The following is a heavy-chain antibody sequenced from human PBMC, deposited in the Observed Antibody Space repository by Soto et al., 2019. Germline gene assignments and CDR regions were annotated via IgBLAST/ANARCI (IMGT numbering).Heavy chain of an antibody. D-gene: IGHD3-9*01. V-gene: IGHV1-18*01. J-gene: IGHJ4*02. CDR2: ISTYTGNT. CDR3: ARGGGLRYFDWPFDY. Sequence: ASVKVSCKASGYTFTNYDINWVRQAPGQGLEWMGWISTYTGNTNYAQKLQGRVTMTTDTSTSTAYMELRSLRSDDTAVYYCARGGGLRYFDWPFDYWGQGTLVTVSS. CDR1: GYTFTNYD.